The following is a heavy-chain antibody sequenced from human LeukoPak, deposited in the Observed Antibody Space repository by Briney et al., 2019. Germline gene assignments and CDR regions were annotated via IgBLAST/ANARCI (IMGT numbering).Heavy chain of an antibody. CDR2: IYYSGST. V-gene: IGHV4-31*03. CDR3: ARAGYGYYDSSGYSYPFDY. D-gene: IGHD3-22*01. CDR1: GRSISSGGYY. Sequence: TPSETLSLTCTVSGRSISSGGYYWSWIRQHPGKGLEWIGYIYYSGSTYYNPSLKSRVTISVDASKNQFSLKLSSVTAADTAVYYCARAGYGYYDSSGYSYPFDYWGQGTLVTVSS. J-gene: IGHJ4*02.